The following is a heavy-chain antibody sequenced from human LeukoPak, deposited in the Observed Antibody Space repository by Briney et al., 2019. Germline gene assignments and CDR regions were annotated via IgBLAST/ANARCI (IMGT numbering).Heavy chain of an antibody. D-gene: IGHD4-23*01. Sequence: GGSLRLSCAASGFTFSDYYMSWIRQAPGQGLEWVAYISHSSGFTNYADSVKGRFAISRDNAKSSLYLQMDSLRAEDTAVYYCATDPYGGNSHGLHHWGQGTLVTVSS. CDR1: GFTFSDYY. CDR3: ATDPYGGNSHGLHH. CDR2: ISHSSGFT. V-gene: IGHV3-11*06. J-gene: IGHJ5*02.